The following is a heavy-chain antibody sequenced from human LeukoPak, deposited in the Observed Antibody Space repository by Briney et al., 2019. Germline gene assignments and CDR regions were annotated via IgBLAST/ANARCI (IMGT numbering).Heavy chain of an antibody. D-gene: IGHD3-3*01. CDR3: TTSLRQSAQFF. Sequence: GGSLRLSCAASGFTFSNAWMTWVRQAPGKGLEWVGRTKSKIDGGTTDYAAPVKGRFTISTDDSKNTLYLQMNSLKTEDTAVYYCTTSLRQSAQFFWGQGTLVTVSS. CDR1: GFTFSNAW. J-gene: IGHJ4*02. V-gene: IGHV3-15*01. CDR2: TKSKIDGGTT.